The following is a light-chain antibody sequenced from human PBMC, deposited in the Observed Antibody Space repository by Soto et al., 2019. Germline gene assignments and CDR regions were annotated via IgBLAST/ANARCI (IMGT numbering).Light chain of an antibody. CDR2: EVK. CDR3: SSFGGNEYPYV. CDR1: SSDVGVYNYNY. Sequence: QSVLTQPPSASGSPGQSVIISCTGTSSDVGVYNYNYVSWYQQHPGKAPKLLIYEVKKRPSGVPDRFSGSKSGNTASLTVSGLQAEDEADYYCSSFGGNEYPYVFGSGTKVTVL. J-gene: IGLJ1*01. V-gene: IGLV2-8*01.